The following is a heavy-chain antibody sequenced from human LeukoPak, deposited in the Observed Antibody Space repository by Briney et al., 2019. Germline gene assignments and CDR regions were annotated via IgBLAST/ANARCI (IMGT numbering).Heavy chain of an antibody. J-gene: IGHJ4*02. Sequence: PGGSLRLSCAASGFTFSSYTMDWVRQAPGEGLEWVSSISSSGTSIYYTDSVKGRFTISRDNAKNSLYLQMNSLRAEDTAVYYCAKEGRSTTPGYWGQGTLVTVSS. V-gene: IGHV3-21*01. D-gene: IGHD6-13*01. CDR3: AKEGRSTTPGY. CDR1: GFTFSSYT. CDR2: ISSSGTSI.